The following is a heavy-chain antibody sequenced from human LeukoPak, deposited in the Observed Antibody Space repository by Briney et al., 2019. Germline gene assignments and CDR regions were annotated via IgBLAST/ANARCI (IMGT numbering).Heavy chain of an antibody. D-gene: IGHD5-18*01. Sequence: SETLSLTCTVSGGSINNYYWSWIRQPPGKGLEWIGYIYYSGSTNYNPSLKSRVSISVDTSKNQFSLKLSSVTAADTAAYYCARIVPYNYGYVDYWGQGTLVTVSS. V-gene: IGHV4-59*01. J-gene: IGHJ4*02. CDR2: IYYSGST. CDR3: ARIVPYNYGYVDY. CDR1: GGSINNYY.